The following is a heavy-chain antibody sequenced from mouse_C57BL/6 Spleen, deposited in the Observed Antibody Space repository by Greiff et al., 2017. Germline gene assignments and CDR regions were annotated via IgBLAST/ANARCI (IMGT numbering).Heavy chain of an antibody. CDR2: ISYDGSN. Sequence: EVKLMESGPGLVKPSQSLSLTCSVTGYSIPSGYYWNWIRQFPGNKLEWMGYISYDGSNNYNPSLKNRISITRDTSKNQFFLKLNSVTTEDTATYYCARDLGYTYYAMDYWGQGTSVTVSS. V-gene: IGHV3-6*01. D-gene: IGHD2-2*01. CDR1: GYSIPSGYY. J-gene: IGHJ4*01. CDR3: ARDLGYTYYAMDY.